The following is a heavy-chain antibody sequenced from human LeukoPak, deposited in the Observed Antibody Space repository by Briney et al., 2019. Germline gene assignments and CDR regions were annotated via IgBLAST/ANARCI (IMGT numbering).Heavy chain of an antibody. J-gene: IGHJ3*02. Sequence: SVKVSCKASGGTFSSYTISWVRQAPGQGLEWMGRIIPILGIANYAQKFQGRVTITADKSTSTAYMELSSLRSEDTAVYYCAREYPVVAAIWEPIWGQGTMVTVSS. CDR1: GGTFSSYT. V-gene: IGHV1-69*02. CDR3: AREYPVVAAIWEPI. CDR2: IIPILGIA. D-gene: IGHD2-15*01.